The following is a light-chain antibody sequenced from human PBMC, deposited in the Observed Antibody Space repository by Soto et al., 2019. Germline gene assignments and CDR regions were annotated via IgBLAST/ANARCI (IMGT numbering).Light chain of an antibody. V-gene: IGLV2-8*01. CDR1: SSDVGGYNY. Sequence: QSVLTQPPSASGSPGQSVTISCTGTSSDVGGYNYVSWYQQHPGKAPKLMIYEVNKRPSGVPDRFSGSKSGNTASLTVSGFQAEDEADYYCCSYAGSSTFYVFGTGTKVIVL. CDR2: EVN. J-gene: IGLJ1*01. CDR3: CSYAGSSTFYV.